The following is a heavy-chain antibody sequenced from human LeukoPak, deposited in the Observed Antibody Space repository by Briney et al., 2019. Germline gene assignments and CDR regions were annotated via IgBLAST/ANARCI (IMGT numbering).Heavy chain of an antibody. Sequence: GGSLRLSCAASGFTFSSYAMSWVRQAPGKGLEWVSAISGSGGSTYYADSVKGRFTISRDNSKNTLYLQMNSLRAEDTAVYYCAKYDYDILTGYFSFDYWGQGTLITVSS. CDR1: GFTFSSYA. CDR3: AKYDYDILTGYFSFDY. CDR2: ISGSGGST. D-gene: IGHD3-9*01. V-gene: IGHV3-23*01. J-gene: IGHJ4*02.